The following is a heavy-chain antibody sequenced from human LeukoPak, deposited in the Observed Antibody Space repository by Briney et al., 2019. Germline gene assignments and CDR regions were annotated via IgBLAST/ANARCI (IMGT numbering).Heavy chain of an antibody. CDR1: GYTFTDHF. D-gene: IGHD6-13*01. CDR2: INPNSGGT. J-gene: IGHJ4*02. Sequence: ASVRVSCKTSGYTFTDHFIQWVRQAPGQGLEWMGWINPNSGGTNYAQKFQGRVTMTRDTSISTAYMELSRLRSDDTAVYYCARVERIAAAGYFDYWGQGTLVTVSS. CDR3: ARVERIAAAGYFDY. V-gene: IGHV1-2*02.